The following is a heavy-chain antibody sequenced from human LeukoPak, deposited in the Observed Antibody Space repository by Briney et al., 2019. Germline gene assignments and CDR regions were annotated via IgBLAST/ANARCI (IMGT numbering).Heavy chain of an antibody. Sequence: PGGSLRLSCAASGFTFSSYAMSWVRQAPGKGLEWVSAISGSGGSTYYADSVKGRFTISRDNSKNTLYLQMNSLRAEDTAVYYCAKPSTPKTFYGDYFDYWGQGTLVTVSS. V-gene: IGHV3-23*01. J-gene: IGHJ4*02. D-gene: IGHD2/OR15-2a*01. CDR2: ISGSGGST. CDR3: AKPSTPKTFYGDYFDY. CDR1: GFTFSSYA.